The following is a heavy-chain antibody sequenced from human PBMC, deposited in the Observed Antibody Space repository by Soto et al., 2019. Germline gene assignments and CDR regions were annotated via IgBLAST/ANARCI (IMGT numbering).Heavy chain of an antibody. Sequence: PGWSLRLSCASSVFTFISYGMHWVRQAPGKGLEWVAVIWYDGSNKYYADSVKGRFTISRDNSKNTLYLQMNSLRAEDTAVYYCARDGATYYDILTGYYPYYYYYGMDVWGQGTTVTVSS. CDR3: ARDGATYYDILTGYYPYYYYYGMDV. CDR2: IWYDGSNK. D-gene: IGHD3-9*01. CDR1: VFTFISYG. J-gene: IGHJ6*02. V-gene: IGHV3-33*01.